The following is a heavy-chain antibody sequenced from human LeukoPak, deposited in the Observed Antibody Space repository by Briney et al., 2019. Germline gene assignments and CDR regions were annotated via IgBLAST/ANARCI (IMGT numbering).Heavy chain of an antibody. CDR2: TSGIGITI. J-gene: IGHJ5*02. D-gene: IGHD2-8*01. V-gene: IGHV3-11*01. CDR1: GFTFSDYH. CDR3: ARDSTNSNWFDP. Sequence: GGSLRLSCAASGFTFSDYHMSWIRQAPGKGLEWVSYTSGIGITISYADSVKGRFTISRDNANNSLFLQMNSLRAEDTAVYYCARDSTNSNWFDPWGQGTLVTVSS.